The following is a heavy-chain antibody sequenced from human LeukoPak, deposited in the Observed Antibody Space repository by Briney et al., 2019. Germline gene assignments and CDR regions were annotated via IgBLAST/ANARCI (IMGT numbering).Heavy chain of an antibody. CDR2: IKQNGGER. V-gene: IGHV3-7*03. CDR1: GFTFSDYW. D-gene: IGHD4-23*01. J-gene: IGHJ5*02. Sequence: GGSLRLSCVASGFTFSDYWMTWVRQAPGKGLEWVANIKQNGGERYYVDSVKGRFTISRDNAKNSLYLQMNSLRAEDTAVYYCARDSGKARSDQWGQGALVTVSS. CDR3: ARDSGKARSDQ.